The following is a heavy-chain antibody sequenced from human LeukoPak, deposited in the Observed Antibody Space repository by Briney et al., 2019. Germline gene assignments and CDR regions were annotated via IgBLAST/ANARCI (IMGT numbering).Heavy chain of an antibody. CDR2: ISYSGST. D-gene: IGHD7-27*01. Sequence: SETLSLTCTVSGGSISGYYWSWLRQPPGKGKEWIGYISYSGSTYYNPSLRSRVTISVDTSKNQFSLKLSSVTAADTAVYYCARLRGRNWGDYWGQGTPVTVSS. CDR1: GGSISGYY. J-gene: IGHJ4*02. V-gene: IGHV4-59*08. CDR3: ARLRGRNWGDY.